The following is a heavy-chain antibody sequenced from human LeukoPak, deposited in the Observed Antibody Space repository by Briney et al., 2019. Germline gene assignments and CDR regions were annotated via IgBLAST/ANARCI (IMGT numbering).Heavy chain of an antibody. CDR1: GGAISSSSYY. CDR3: ASHYRGVNGYNWFDP. CDR2: IYYSGST. J-gene: IGHJ5*02. D-gene: IGHD3-10*01. Sequence: SQTLSLTCTVSGGAISSSSYYWGWIRHPPGKGLEWMGSIYYSGSTYYNPSLKSRLTISVDTSKNQFSLKLSSVTAADPAVYYCASHYRGVNGYNWFDPWGQGTLVTVSS. V-gene: IGHV4-39*01.